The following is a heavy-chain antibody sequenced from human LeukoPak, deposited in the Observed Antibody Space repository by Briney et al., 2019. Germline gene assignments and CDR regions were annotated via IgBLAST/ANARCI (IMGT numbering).Heavy chain of an antibody. CDR1: GGTFSSYA. J-gene: IGHJ3*02. Sequence: ASVKVSCKASGGTFSSYAISWVRQAPGQGLEWMGGIIPIFGTANYAQKFQGRVTITADESTSTAYMELSSLRSEDTAVYYCARADSNVLRYFDRAFDIWGQGTMVTVSS. CDR2: IIPIFGTA. CDR3: ARADSNVLRYFDRAFDI. V-gene: IGHV1-69*01. D-gene: IGHD3-9*01.